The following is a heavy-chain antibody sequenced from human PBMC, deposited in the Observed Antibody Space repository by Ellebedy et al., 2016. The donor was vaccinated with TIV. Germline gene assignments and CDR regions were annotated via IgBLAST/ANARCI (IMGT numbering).Heavy chain of an antibody. CDR1: GGSISSYY. V-gene: IGHV4-59*01. J-gene: IGHJ4*02. Sequence: MPGGSLRLSCTVSGGSISSYYWSWIRQPPGKGLEWIGYIYYSGSTNYNPSLKSRVTISVDTSKNQFSLKLSSVTAADTAVYYCAGGYYYDSSGYGRYWGQGTLVTVSS. D-gene: IGHD3-22*01. CDR2: IYYSGST. CDR3: AGGYYYDSSGYGRY.